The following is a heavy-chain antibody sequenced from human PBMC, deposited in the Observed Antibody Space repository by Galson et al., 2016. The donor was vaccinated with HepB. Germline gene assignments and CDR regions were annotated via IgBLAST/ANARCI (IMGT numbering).Heavy chain of an antibody. J-gene: IGHJ4*02. CDR1: GFTFSGYR. CDR3: VRHDIGGFDG. V-gene: IGHV3-23*01. CDR2: ITGDSSRT. Sequence: SLRLSCAASGFTFSGYRMNWVRQAPGKGLEWVSAITGDSSRTFYADSVKGRFTISRDNSRNTLYLQLNSLRVEDTALYYCVRHDIGGFDGWGQGTLVTVSS. D-gene: IGHD2-15*01.